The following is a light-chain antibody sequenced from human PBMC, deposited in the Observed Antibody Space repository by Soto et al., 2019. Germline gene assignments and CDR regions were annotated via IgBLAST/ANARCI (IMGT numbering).Light chain of an antibody. CDR3: QQYNSYSRT. V-gene: IGKV1-5*03. J-gene: IGKJ1*01. CDR1: QSISSW. CDR2: KAS. Sequence: DIQMTQSPSTLSASVGDRVTITCLASQSISSWLAWYQQKPGKAPKLLIYKASSLESGVPSRFSGSGSGTEFTLTISSLQPDDFATYYCQQYNSYSRTFGQGTKV.